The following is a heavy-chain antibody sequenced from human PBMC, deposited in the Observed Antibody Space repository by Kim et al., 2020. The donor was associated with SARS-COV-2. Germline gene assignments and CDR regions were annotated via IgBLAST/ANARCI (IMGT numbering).Heavy chain of an antibody. D-gene: IGHD3-9*01. J-gene: IGHJ4*02. CDR1: GFTFSSYA. V-gene: IGHV3-30*04. CDR2: ISYDGSNK. Sequence: GGSLRLSCAASGFTFSSYAMHWVRQAPGKGLEWVAVISYDGSNKYYADSVKGRFTISRDDSKNTLYLQMNSLRAEDTAVYYCARVRILTGYHFDYWGQGTLVTVSS. CDR3: ARVRILTGYHFDY.